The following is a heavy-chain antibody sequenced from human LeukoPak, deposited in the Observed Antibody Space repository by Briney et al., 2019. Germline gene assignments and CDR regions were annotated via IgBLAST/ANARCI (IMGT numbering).Heavy chain of an antibody. CDR1: GFTFSSYG. D-gene: IGHD3-10*02. J-gene: IGHJ6*04. CDR3: AELGITMIGGV. V-gene: IGHV3-23*01. Sequence: GGSLRLSCAASGFTFSSYGMGWVRQAPGKGLEWVSAISGSGGSTYYADSVKGRFTISRDNAKNSLYLQMNSLRAEDTAVYYCAELGITMIGGVWGKGTTVTISS. CDR2: ISGSGGST.